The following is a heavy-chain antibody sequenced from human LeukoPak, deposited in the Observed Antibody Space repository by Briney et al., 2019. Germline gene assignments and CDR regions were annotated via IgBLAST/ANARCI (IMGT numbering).Heavy chain of an antibody. J-gene: IGHJ4*02. CDR1: GSTFSSYG. Sequence: GGSLRLSCAASGSTFSSYGMHWVRQAPGKGLEWVAVISYDGSNKYYADSVKGRFTISRDNSKNTLYLQMNSLRAEDTAVYYCAKARTMVRGVIDYWGQGTLVTVSS. CDR3: AKARTMVRGVIDY. D-gene: IGHD3-10*01. V-gene: IGHV3-30*18. CDR2: ISYDGSNK.